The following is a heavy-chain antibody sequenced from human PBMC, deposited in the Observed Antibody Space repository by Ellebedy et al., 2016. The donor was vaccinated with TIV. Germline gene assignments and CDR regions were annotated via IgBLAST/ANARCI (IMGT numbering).Heavy chain of an antibody. D-gene: IGHD1-26*01. CDR3: TKDGTLRGSYWYYFDL. CDR2: ISWDGGST. J-gene: IGHJ4*02. V-gene: IGHV3-43*01. Sequence: GGSLRLSCAASGFNFDDYTMHWVRQAPGKGLEWVSFISWDGGSTYYADSVKGRFTISRDNSKNSLSLQMDSLTTEDTALYYCTKDGTLRGSYWYYFDLWGPGTLVTVSS. CDR1: GFNFDDYT.